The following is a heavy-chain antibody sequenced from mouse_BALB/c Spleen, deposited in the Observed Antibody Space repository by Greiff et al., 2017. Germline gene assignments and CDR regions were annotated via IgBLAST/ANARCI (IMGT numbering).Heavy chain of an antibody. CDR3: ARLYYYAMDY. Sequence: EVQVVESGPELVKPGASVKIPCKASGYTFTDYNMDWVKQSHGKSLEWIGDINPNNCGTIYNQKFKGKATLTVDKSSSTAYMELRSLTSEDTAVYYCARLYYYAMDYWGQGTSVTVSS. CDR1: GYTFTDYN. J-gene: IGHJ4*01. CDR2: INPNNCGT. V-gene: IGHV1-18*01.